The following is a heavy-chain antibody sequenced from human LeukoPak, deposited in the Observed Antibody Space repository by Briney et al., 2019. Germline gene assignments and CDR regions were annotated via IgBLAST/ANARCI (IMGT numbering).Heavy chain of an antibody. CDR3: ARHTLVTSISTYNWFDP. D-gene: IGHD2-21*02. CDR2: IFYGGNT. J-gene: IGHJ5*02. Sequence: SETLSLTCSVSGGSITSSDNYWGWIRQPPGKGLAWIGSIFYGGNTFYSPSLRSRVSISVDTSKNHCSLRLNSVTAADTAIYYCARHTLVTSISTYNWFDPWGQGTLVTVSS. V-gene: IGHV4-39*01. CDR1: GGSITSSDNY.